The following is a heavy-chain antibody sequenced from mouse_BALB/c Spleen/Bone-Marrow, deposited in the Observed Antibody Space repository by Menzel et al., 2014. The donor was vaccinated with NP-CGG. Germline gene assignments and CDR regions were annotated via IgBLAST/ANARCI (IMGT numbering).Heavy chain of an antibody. D-gene: IGHD2-10*02. V-gene: IGHV1-80*01. CDR2: IYPGDGDT. CDR3: ARQYGNYFDY. Sequence: VKLQESGAELVRPGSSVKISCKASGYAFSSYWTNWVKQRPGQGLEWIGRIYPGDGDTNYNGKFKGKATLTADKSSSTAYMQLSSLTSEDSAVYFCARQYGNYFDYWGQGTTLTVSS. CDR1: GYAFSSYW. J-gene: IGHJ2*01.